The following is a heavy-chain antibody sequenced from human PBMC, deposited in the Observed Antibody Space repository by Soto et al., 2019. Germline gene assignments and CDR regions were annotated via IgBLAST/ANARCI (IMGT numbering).Heavy chain of an antibody. Sequence: QVQLVQSGAEVKKPGSSVKVSFKASGGTFSSYAISWVRQAPGQGLEWMGGIIPIFGTANYAQKFQGRVTITADESTSTAYMELSSLRSEDTAVYYCARDGSAVTSLRGYYGMDVWGQGTTVTVSS. CDR2: IIPIFGTA. D-gene: IGHD4-17*01. CDR1: GGTFSSYA. V-gene: IGHV1-69*01. J-gene: IGHJ6*02. CDR3: ARDGSAVTSLRGYYGMDV.